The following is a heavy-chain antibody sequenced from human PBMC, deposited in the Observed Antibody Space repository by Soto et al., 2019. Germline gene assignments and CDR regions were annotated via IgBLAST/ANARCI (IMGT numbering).Heavy chain of an antibody. Sequence: ASVKVSCKASGYTFTSYGISWVRQAPGQGLEWMGWISAYNGNTNYAQKLQGRVTMTTDTSTSTAYMELRSLRSDDTAVYYCARVDCSSTSCYDDYYYYYMDVWGKGTTVTVSS. D-gene: IGHD2-2*01. V-gene: IGHV1-18*01. CDR3: ARVDCSSTSCYDDYYYYYMDV. CDR1: GYTFTSYG. J-gene: IGHJ6*03. CDR2: ISAYNGNT.